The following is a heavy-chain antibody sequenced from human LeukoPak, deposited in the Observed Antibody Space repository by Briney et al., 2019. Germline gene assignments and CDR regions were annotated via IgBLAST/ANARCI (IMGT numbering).Heavy chain of an antibody. D-gene: IGHD5-18*01. J-gene: IGHJ5*02. CDR1: GYTFTSYY. V-gene: IGHV1-46*01. Sequence: ASVKVSCKASGYTFTSYYMHWVRQAPGQGLEWMGIINPSGGSTSYAQKFQGRVTMTRDMSTSTVYMELSSLRSDDTAVYYCASVDTVTSGGFDPWGQGTLVTVSS. CDR2: INPSGGST. CDR3: ASVDTVTSGGFDP.